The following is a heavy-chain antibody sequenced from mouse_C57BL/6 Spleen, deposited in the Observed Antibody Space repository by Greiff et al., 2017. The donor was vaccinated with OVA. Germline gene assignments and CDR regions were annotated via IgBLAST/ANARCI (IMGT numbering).Heavy chain of an antibody. V-gene: IGHV6-3*01. Sequence: EVKVEESGGGLVQPGGSMKLSCDASGFTFSNYWMNWVRQSPEKGLEWVAQIRLKSDNYATHYAESVKGRFTISRDDSKSSVYLQMNNLRAEDTGIYYCTVYYYGSSYDWYFDVWGTGTTVTVSS. J-gene: IGHJ1*03. CDR2: IRLKSDNYAT. D-gene: IGHD1-1*01. CDR3: TVYYYGSSYDWYFDV. CDR1: GFTFSNYW.